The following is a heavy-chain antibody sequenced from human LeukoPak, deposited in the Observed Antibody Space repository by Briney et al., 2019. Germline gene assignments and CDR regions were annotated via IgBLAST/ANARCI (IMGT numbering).Heavy chain of an antibody. V-gene: IGHV3-9*01. Sequence: PGGSLRLSCAASGFTFDDYAMHWVRQAPGKGLEWVSGISWNSGSIGYADSVKGRFTISRDNAKNSLYLQMNSLRAEDTALYYCAKGMGYSGYDVLDYWGQGTLVTVSS. J-gene: IGHJ4*02. D-gene: IGHD5-12*01. CDR3: AKGMGYSGYDVLDY. CDR2: ISWNSGSI. CDR1: GFTFDDYA.